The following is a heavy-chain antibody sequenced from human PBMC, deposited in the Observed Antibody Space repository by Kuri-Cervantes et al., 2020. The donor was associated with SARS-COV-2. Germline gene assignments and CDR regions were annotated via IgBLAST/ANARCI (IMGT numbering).Heavy chain of an antibody. V-gene: IGHV3-21*04. Sequence: GESLKISCAASGFTLNNYAMTWVRQAPGKGLEWVSSISSSGTYIYYADSVKGRFTTSRDNAKNSLYLQMNSLRAEDTALYYCAKVGSVGAFTYWGQGTLVTVSS. CDR1: GFTLNNYA. J-gene: IGHJ4*02. CDR2: ISSSGTYI. D-gene: IGHD6-25*01. CDR3: AKVGSVGAFTY.